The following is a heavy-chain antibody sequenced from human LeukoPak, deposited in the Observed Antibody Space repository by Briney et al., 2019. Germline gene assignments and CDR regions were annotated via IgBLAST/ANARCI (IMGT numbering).Heavy chain of an antibody. CDR1: GFTFDDYA. Sequence: GRSLRLSCAASGFTFDDYAMHWVRQAPGKGLEWVSGISWNSGSIGYADSVKGRFTISRDNAKNSLYLQMNSLGAEDTAVYYCAKDPNGDYIGTFDIWGQGTMVTVSS. CDR2: ISWNSGSI. J-gene: IGHJ3*02. D-gene: IGHD4-17*01. V-gene: IGHV3-9*01. CDR3: AKDPNGDYIGTFDI.